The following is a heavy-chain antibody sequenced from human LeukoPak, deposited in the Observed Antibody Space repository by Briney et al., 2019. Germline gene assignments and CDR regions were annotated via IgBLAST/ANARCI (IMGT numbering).Heavy chain of an antibody. CDR1: GGTFSSYA. J-gene: IGHJ3*02. V-gene: IGHV1-69*04. D-gene: IGHD2-15*01. Sequence: GASVKVSCKASGGTFSSYAISWVRQAPGQGLEWVGRIIPTLGIANYAQKFQGRVTITADKSTSTAYMELSSLRSEDTAVYYCARDGTRSIVVVVAAGAFDIWGQGTMVTVSS. CDR3: ARDGTRSIVVVVAAGAFDI. CDR2: IIPTLGIA.